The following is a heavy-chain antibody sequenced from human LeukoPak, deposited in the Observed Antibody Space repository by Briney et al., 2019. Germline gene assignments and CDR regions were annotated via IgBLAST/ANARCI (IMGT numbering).Heavy chain of an antibody. V-gene: IGHV3-23*01. CDR1: GFTFSNFA. J-gene: IGHJ3*02. D-gene: IGHD1-26*01. CDR3: AKDGSGTYPDAFDM. CDR2: IRISGGDT. Sequence: PGGSQRLSCAASGFTFSNFAMTWVRQAPGKGLEWVSGIRISGGDTYYADSVKGRFTISRDNSKNALYLQMNSLRAEDTAVYYCAKDGSGTYPDAFDMWGQGTMVTVSS.